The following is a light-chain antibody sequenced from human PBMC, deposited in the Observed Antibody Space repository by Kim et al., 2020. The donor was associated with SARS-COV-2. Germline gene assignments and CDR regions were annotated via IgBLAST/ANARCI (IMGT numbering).Light chain of an antibody. Sequence: VSSRECATPSCRASQSVTTYSAWNQQKPGQPARLLIFGASTRTTGLPGWFSGGLSGTAFTPTISSLQSDFFSVYYSQQYNSRCTFCAGTKVDIK. V-gene: IGKV3-15*01. J-gene: IGKJ4*02. CDR2: GAS. CDR1: QSVTTY. CDR3: QQYNSRCT.